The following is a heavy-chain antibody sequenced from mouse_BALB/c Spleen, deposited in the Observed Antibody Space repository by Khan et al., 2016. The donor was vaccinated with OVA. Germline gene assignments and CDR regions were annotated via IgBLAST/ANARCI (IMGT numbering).Heavy chain of an antibody. CDR2: INPTSGYT. CDR3: TRDRIDY. V-gene: IGHV1-7*01. J-gene: IGHJ2*01. CDR1: GYTFTTYW. Sequence: QVQLKESGAELAKPGASVKMSCKASGYTFTTYWMHWVKQRPGQGLEWIGYINPTSGYTDYNDKFKDRATLSADKSSSTAYMQLNSLTSEDSAVYYCTRDRIDYWGLGTTLTVSS.